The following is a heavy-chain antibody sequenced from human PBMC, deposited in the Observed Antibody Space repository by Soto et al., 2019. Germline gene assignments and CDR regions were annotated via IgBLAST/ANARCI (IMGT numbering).Heavy chain of an antibody. V-gene: IGHV1-3*01. CDR2: INAGNGNT. CDR1: GYTFTSYA. Sequence: ASVKVSCKASGYTFTSYAMHWVRQAPGQRLEWLGWINAGNGNTKYSEKFQGRVTIARETSASTAYMELSSLRSEDTAVYYCARGAYSGSYYDAFHIWGQGTMVTVSS. D-gene: IGHD1-26*01. J-gene: IGHJ3*02. CDR3: ARGAYSGSYYDAFHI.